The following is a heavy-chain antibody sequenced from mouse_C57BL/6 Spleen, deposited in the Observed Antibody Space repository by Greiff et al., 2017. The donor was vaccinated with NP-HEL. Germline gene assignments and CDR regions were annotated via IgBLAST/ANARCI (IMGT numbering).Heavy chain of an antibody. CDR2: FYPGSGSI. CDR1: GYTFTEYT. CDR3: ARHDLIYYGNYEGFDY. V-gene: IGHV1-62-2*01. Sequence: QVQLKQSGAELVKPGASVKLSCKASGYTFTEYTIHWVKQRSGQGLEWIGWFYPGSGSIKYNEKFKDKATLTADKSSSTVYMELSRLTSEDSAVYFCARHDLIYYGNYEGFDYWGQGTTLTVSS. J-gene: IGHJ2*01. D-gene: IGHD2-1*01.